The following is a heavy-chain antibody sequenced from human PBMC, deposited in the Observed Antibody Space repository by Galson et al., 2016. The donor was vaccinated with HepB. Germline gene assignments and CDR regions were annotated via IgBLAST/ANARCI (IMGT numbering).Heavy chain of an antibody. J-gene: IGHJ4*02. Sequence: TLSLTCTVSGGSTSSGSSHWNWIRQPAGRGLEWIGRIFTSGNTNYSPSLKSRVTISADTSKNQFSLKLSSVTAADTAVYFCARGEYTYGYFDYWGQGTLVTVSS. D-gene: IGHD5-18*01. CDR2: IFTSGNT. CDR1: GGSTSSGSSH. CDR3: ARGEYTYGYFDY. V-gene: IGHV4-61*02.